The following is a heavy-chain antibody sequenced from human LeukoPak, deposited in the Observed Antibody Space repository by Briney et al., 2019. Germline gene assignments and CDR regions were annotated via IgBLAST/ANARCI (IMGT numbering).Heavy chain of an antibody. V-gene: IGHV3-23*01. CDR3: XXXXXXNYLYFDY. D-gene: IGHD1-7*01. J-gene: IGHJ4*02. CDR2: ISGSGGGT. Sequence: PGGSLRLSCALSGFTFSSYAMSWVRQAPGKGLEWVSVISGSGGGTYYADSVKGRFTISRDNSKNTLYLQMNSLRAEDTAVYYXXXXXXXNYLYFDYWGQGTLVTVSS. CDR1: GFTFSSYA.